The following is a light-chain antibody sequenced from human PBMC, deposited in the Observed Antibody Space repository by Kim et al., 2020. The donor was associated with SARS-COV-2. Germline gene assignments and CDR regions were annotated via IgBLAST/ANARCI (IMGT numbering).Light chain of an antibody. CDR1: SSDVGFYNY. CDR2: DVT. CDR3: SSYTSINTYV. Sequence: QSALTQPASVSGSPGQSITISCTGTSSDVGFYNYVSWYQEHPGKAPKLIIYDVTKRPSGVSNRFSGSKSGNTASLTISGLQADDEADYYCSSYTSINTYVFGTGTQLTVL. V-gene: IGLV2-14*03. J-gene: IGLJ1*01.